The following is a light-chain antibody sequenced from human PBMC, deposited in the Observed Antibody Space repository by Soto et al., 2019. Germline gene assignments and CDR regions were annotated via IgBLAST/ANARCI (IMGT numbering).Light chain of an antibody. CDR3: SSYVGINTFPSV. CDR2: EVD. CDR1: TNDVGGYNY. J-gene: IGLJ1*01. V-gene: IGLV2-8*01. Sequence: QSVLTQPASVSGSPGQSITISCTGTTNDVGGYNYVSWYQQHPGKAPKLIIYEVDERPSGVPDRFSGSKSGNTASLTVSGLQAEDEADYYCSSYVGINTFPSVFGTGPNVTVL.